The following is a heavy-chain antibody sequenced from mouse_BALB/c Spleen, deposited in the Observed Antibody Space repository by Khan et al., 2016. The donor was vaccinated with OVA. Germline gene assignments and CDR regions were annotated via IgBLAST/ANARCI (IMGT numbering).Heavy chain of an antibody. CDR1: GYSFTNYD. CDR2: IFPGNGNI. J-gene: IGHJ2*01. D-gene: IGHD3-3*01. CDR3: ARGDSVKFDS. Sequence: QVQLQQSGTELLKPGTSVKLSCKASGYSFTNYDINWVRQRPEQGLGWIGWIFPGNGNIQYNEKFKDKATLTIDKSSSTAYMRLSRLTYEDSGVYFCARGDSVKFDSWGQGTILTVSS. V-gene: IGHV1-75*01.